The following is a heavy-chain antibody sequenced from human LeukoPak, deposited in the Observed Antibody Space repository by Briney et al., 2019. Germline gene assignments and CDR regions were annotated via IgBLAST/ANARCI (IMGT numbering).Heavy chain of an antibody. J-gene: IGHJ4*02. V-gene: IGHV1-2*02. CDR2: VKPKSGGT. CDR1: GYTFTGDN. D-gene: IGHD5-12*01. CDR3: ARSHADYGYDYDWFDY. Sequence: GASLKGSCKASGYTFTGDNIYWGRQGPGPGLELMGRVKPKSGGTNYAQKFQDGVTMTRDTSIWTAYMELSRLRSDDTAVYYCARSHADYGYDYDWFDYWGQGTLVTVSS.